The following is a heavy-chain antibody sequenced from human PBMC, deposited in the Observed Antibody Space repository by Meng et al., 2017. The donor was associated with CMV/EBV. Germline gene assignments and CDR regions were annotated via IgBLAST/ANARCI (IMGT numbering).Heavy chain of an antibody. CDR1: GFTFSSSG. Sequence: SCAASGFTFSSSGMHWVRQAPGKGLEWVAVIWYDGSNKYYADSVKGRFTISRDNSKNTVYLQMNSLRAEDTAVYYCAREISGSALDYWGQGTLVTVSS. J-gene: IGHJ4*02. D-gene: IGHD7-27*01. CDR2: IWYDGSNK. CDR3: AREISGSALDY. V-gene: IGHV3-33*01.